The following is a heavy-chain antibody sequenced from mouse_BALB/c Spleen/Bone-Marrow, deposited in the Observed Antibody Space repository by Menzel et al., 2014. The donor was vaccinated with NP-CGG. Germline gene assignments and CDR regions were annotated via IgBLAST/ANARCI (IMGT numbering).Heavy chain of an antibody. Sequence: EVQLVESGGDLVKPGGSLKLSCAASGFTFSTYGMSWVRQTPDKRLEWVATISSGGGYTYYPDSVKGRFTISRDNANNTLYLQMSSLKSEDTAMYYCTRQRNWDHYAMDYWGQGTSVTVPS. CDR2: ISSGGGYT. CDR1: GFTFSTYG. CDR3: TRQRNWDHYAMDY. J-gene: IGHJ4*01. D-gene: IGHD4-1*01. V-gene: IGHV5-6*01.